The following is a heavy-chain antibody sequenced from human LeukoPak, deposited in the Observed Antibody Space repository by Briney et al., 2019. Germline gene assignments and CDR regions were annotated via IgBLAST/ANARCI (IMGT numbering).Heavy chain of an antibody. D-gene: IGHD2-15*01. CDR3: ASIVVVMGTRSFDD. J-gene: IGHJ4*02. Sequence: PGGSLRLSCAASGFTFSSYWMSWVRQAPGKGLEWVANINQDGGEKYYVDSVKGRFTISRDNAKNSLYLQMNSLRAEDTAVYYCASIVVVMGTRSFDDWGQGSLVT. CDR2: INQDGGEK. V-gene: IGHV3-7*01. CDR1: GFTFSSYW.